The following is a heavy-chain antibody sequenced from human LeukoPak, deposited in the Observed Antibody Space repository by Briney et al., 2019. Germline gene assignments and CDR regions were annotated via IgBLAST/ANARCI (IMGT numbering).Heavy chain of an antibody. CDR1: GFTFSSHA. V-gene: IGHV3-30*04. CDR2: ISNDGSNK. D-gene: IGHD3-22*01. Sequence: PGRSLRLSCAASGFTFSSHAMHWVRQAPGKGLDWVALISNDGSNKYYEDSVKGRFSISRDNSKSTLYLQMNSLRAEDTAVYYCARDHYDSSGYLFDYWGQGTLVSVSS. J-gene: IGHJ4*02. CDR3: ARDHYDSSGYLFDY.